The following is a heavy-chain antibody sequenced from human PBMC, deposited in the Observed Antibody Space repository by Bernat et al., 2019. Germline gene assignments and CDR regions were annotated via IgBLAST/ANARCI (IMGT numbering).Heavy chain of an antibody. Sequence: EVQLVESGGGLVKPGGSLRLSCAASGFTFSNAWMSWVRQAPGKGLEWVGRIKSKTDGGRTDYSAPVKGRFTISRDDSKNTLYLQMNSLKTEDTAVYYCTTGRRWFRELYGYWGQGTLVTVSS. J-gene: IGHJ4*02. D-gene: IGHD3-10*01. CDR1: GFTFSNAW. V-gene: IGHV3-15*01. CDR2: IKSKTDGGRT. CDR3: TTGRRWFRELYGY.